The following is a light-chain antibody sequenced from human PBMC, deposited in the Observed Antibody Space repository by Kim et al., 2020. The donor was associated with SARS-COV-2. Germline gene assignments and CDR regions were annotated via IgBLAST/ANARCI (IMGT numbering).Light chain of an antibody. CDR3: NSRDTSNFVI. Sequence: SSELTQDPAVSVALGQTVRITCQGDSLRKYYARWYQQKPGQAPVLLISGKNNRPSGIPDRFSGSSSGNTASLTIAGAQAEDEADYYCNSRDTSNFVIFGGGTKLTVL. J-gene: IGLJ2*01. CDR2: GKN. CDR1: SLRKYY. V-gene: IGLV3-19*01.